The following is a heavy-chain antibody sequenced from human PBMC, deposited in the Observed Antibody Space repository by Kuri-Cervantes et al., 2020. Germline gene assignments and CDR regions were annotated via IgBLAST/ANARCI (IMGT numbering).Heavy chain of an antibody. CDR3: AREGDNWNDSADRPHYYYGMDV. J-gene: IGHJ6*02. CDR1: GFTFSDYY. Sequence: GGSLRLSCAASGFTFSDYYMSWIRQAPGKGLEWVSYISSSGSTIYYADSVKGRFTISRDNAKNSLYLQMNSLRAEDTAVYYGAREGDNWNDSADRPHYYYGMDVWGQGTTVTVSS. V-gene: IGHV3-11*04. D-gene: IGHD1-1*01. CDR2: ISSSGSTI.